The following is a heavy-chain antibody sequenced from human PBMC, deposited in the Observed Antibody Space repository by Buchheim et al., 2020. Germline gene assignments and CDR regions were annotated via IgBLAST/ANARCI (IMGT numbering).Heavy chain of an antibody. CDR3: TKGDTNSWYYFDY. CDR2: ISVIGGST. J-gene: IGHJ4*02. Sequence: EVQLLESGGGLVQPGGSLRLSCAASGFTFSSYAMSWVRQAPGKGLGWVSTISVIGGSTYSAASVKGRFTISRDNSRNTRYLQMNSLRAEDTAIYYCTKGDTNSWYYFDYWGQGTL. CDR1: GFTFSSYA. D-gene: IGHD6-13*01. V-gene: IGHV3-23*01.